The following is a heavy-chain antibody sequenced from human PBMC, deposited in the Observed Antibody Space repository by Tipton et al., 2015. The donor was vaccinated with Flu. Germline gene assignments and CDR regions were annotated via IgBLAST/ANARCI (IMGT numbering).Heavy chain of an antibody. Sequence: GLVKPSETLSLTCNVSGGSINNYYWTWIRRPPGEGLEWIGYISDSGDANYNPSLSSRVTISVDTSRKHISLQLRSVTAADTAVYYCARGTYYSDSHGYSRRVVLDSWGQGTLVTVSS. CDR2: ISDSGDA. CDR1: GGSINNYY. V-gene: IGHV4-59*01. CDR3: ARGTYYSDSHGYSRRVVLDS. J-gene: IGHJ4*02. D-gene: IGHD3-22*01.